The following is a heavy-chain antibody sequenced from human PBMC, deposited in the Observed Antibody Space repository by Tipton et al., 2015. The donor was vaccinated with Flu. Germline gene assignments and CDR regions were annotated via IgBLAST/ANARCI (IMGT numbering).Heavy chain of an antibody. CDR2: ISYDGYDK. V-gene: IGHV3-30*18. CDR1: GFIFDNYG. Sequence: SLRLSCAGSGFIFDNYGMHWVRQAPGKGLEWVAVISYDGYDKYYADSVKGRFTISRDSSKNTLYLRMNRLRPEDTAVYYSAKDSAVTTVGGYFDSWGQGALVTVSS. D-gene: IGHD4-11*01. J-gene: IGHJ4*02. CDR3: AKDSAVTTVGGYFDS.